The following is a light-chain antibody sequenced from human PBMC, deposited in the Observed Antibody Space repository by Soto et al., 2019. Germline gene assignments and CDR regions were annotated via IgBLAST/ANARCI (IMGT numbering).Light chain of an antibody. CDR1: QGVSSS. J-gene: IGKJ5*01. Sequence: MPLTQSAPCLAGAVGDRVTLTCRASQGVSSSLAWYHQQPGKAPKLLIYAATTLQSGVPSRFIGSGSGTAFTLTSSSLQPEDFATYYCQQSYSTHMYTFGQGTRLEIK. V-gene: IGKV1-9*01. CDR3: QQSYSTHMYT. CDR2: AAT.